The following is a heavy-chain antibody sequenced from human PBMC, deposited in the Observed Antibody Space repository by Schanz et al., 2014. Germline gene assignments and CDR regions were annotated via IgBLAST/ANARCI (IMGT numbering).Heavy chain of an antibody. J-gene: IGHJ4*02. D-gene: IGHD6-19*01. Sequence: QVQLVQSGAEVKKPGASVKVSCKASGYTFTSDSMHWVRQAPGQRLEWMGWINAGTGNTEYSQKFQGRVTITRDTLASTAYMELRSLRSDDTAVYYCARGGYSSGWYDRDIAHFDYWGQGTLVTVSS. CDR2: INAGTGNT. CDR3: ARGGYSSGWYDRDIAHFDY. V-gene: IGHV1-3*01. CDR1: GYTFTSDS.